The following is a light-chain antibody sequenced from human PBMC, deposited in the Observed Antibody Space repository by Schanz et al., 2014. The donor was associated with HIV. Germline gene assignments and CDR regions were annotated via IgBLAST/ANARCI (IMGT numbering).Light chain of an antibody. V-gene: IGLV1-47*01. CDR1: GSNIGSNY. J-gene: IGLJ7*01. CDR2: RDN. CDR3: SSSSTTTCV. Sequence: QSVLTQPPSASGTPGQRVTISCSGSGSNIGSNYVYWYQQLPGTAPKLLMYRDNQRPSGVSDRFSGSKSGNTASLTISGLQAEDEADYYCSSSSTTTCVFGGGTQLTVL.